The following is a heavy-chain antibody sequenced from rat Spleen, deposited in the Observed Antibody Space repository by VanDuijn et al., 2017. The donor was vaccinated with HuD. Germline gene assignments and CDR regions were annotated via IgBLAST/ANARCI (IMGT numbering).Heavy chain of an antibody. Sequence: EVQLVESDGGLVQPGRSLKLSCVASGFTFNSYWMTWVRQAPGKGLEWVASITNTGGSTYYPDSMKGRFTISRDNAESTLYLQMNSLRSEDTATYYCTRDWDYWGQGVMVTVSS. V-gene: IGHV5-31*01. CDR1: GFTFNSYW. J-gene: IGHJ2*01. CDR3: TRDWDY. CDR2: ITNTGGST.